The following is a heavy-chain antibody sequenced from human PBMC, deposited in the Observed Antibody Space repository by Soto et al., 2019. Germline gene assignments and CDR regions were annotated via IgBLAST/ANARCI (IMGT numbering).Heavy chain of an antibody. V-gene: IGHV4-39*01. CDR1: GGSISSSSYY. CDR3: ARQGTGYSSGWSLYYYYYGMDV. CDR2: IYYSGST. J-gene: IGHJ6*02. Sequence: KTSETLSLTCTVSGGSISSSSYYWGWTRQPPGKGLEWIGSIYYSGSTYYNPSLKSRVTISVDTSKNQFSLKLSSVTAADTAVYYCARQGTGYSSGWSLYYYYYGMDVWGQGTTVTVSS. D-gene: IGHD6-19*01.